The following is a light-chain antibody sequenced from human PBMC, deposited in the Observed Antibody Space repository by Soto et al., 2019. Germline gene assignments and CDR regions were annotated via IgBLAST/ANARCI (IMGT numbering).Light chain of an antibody. V-gene: IGKV3-15*01. J-gene: IGKJ4*01. CDR1: QSVSNN. Sequence: EIVMTQSPTTLSVSPGERATLSCRASQSVSNNLAWYQQKPGQAPRLLIYGASTRATGIPARFSGSGSGTEFTLTISSLQSEDFAIYYCQQYNIWPPLTFGGGTTVEIK. CDR2: GAS. CDR3: QQYNIWPPLT.